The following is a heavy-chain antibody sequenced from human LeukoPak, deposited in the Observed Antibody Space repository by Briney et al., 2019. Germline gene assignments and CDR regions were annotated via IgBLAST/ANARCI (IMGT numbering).Heavy chain of an antibody. CDR3: ARDPYSGKYAGRYIDY. V-gene: IGHV3-23*01. CDR1: GFTFSNYA. J-gene: IGHJ4*02. CDR2: ISDSGSTT. D-gene: IGHD1-26*01. Sequence: GGSLRLSCAASGFTFSNYAMTWVRQAPGKGLEWVSAISDSGSTTFYADSVKGRFTISRDNSKNTLYVQMNNLRAEDTAVYYCARDPYSGKYAGRYIDYWGQGTLVTVSS.